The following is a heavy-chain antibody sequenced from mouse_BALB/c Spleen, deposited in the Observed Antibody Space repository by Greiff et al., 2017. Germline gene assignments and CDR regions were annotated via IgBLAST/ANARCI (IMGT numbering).Heavy chain of an antibody. Sequence: LQQPGSELVRPGASVKLSCKASGYTFTSYWMHWVKQRPGQGLAWIGNIYPGSGSTNYDEKFKSKATLTVDTSSSTAYMQRSSLTSEDSAVYYCTGSSGDYWGQGTTLTVSS. CDR1: GYTFTSYW. J-gene: IGHJ2*01. V-gene: IGHV1S22*01. CDR2: IYPGSGST. CDR3: TGSSGDY. D-gene: IGHD1-3*01.